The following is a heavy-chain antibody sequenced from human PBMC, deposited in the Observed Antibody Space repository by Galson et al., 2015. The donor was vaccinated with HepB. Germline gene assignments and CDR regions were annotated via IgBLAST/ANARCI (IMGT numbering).Heavy chain of an antibody. CDR1: GDSNRHKY. CDR3: ASGSFGVFDY. Sequence: QVQVQVSGPKLVKPSETLSLTCTVFGDSNRHKYWSWNRQPPGKGPECTGYTHHSGPTNYNPSLKSRVTISIDTSKNHFSLRLTSVTAADTAVYFCASGSFGVFDYWGQGALVTVSS. CDR2: THHSGPT. D-gene: IGHD1-14*01. V-gene: IGHV4-59*01. J-gene: IGHJ4*02.